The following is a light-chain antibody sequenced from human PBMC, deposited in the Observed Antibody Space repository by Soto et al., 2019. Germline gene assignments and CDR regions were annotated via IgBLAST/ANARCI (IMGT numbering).Light chain of an antibody. CDR2: DAS. J-gene: IGKJ4*01. CDR1: QGISSA. CDR3: QQFANYLRP. Sequence: AIQLTQSPSSLSASVGDRVSITCRASQGISSALAWYQQKPGETLKVLIYDASSLQSGVPSRFSGSGSGTDFTLTISSLQPEDFAIYYCQQFANYLRPVGGGTTV. V-gene: IGKV1D-13*01.